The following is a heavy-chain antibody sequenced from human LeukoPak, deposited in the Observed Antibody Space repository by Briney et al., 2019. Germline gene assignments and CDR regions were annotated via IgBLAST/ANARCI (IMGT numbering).Heavy chain of an antibody. D-gene: IGHD1-26*01. CDR2: IYHSGST. J-gene: IGHJ4*02. Sequence: PSETLSLTCTVSGYSISSDYYWGWVRQPPGKGLEWIGSIYHSGSTYYNPSLKSRVTISVDTSKNQFSLKLTSVTAADTAVYYCARAIEVGAMTPFDYWGQGTLVTVSS. CDR3: ARAIEVGAMTPFDY. CDR1: GYSISSDYY. V-gene: IGHV4-38-2*02.